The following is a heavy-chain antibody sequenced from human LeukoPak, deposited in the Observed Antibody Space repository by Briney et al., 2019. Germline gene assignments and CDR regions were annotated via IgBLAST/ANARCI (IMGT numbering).Heavy chain of an antibody. D-gene: IGHD3-10*01. J-gene: IGHJ4*02. CDR1: GFTVSDNY. V-gene: IGHV3-53*01. CDR2: IYSGGTT. CDR3: ARAPLGGSGSYPLDY. Sequence: GGSLRLSCAASGFTVSDNYMTWVRQAPGKGPEWVSVIYSGGTTDYADSVKGRFTISRDNSKNTLYLQMNSLRAEDTAVYYCARAPLGGSGSYPLDYWGQGTLVTVSS.